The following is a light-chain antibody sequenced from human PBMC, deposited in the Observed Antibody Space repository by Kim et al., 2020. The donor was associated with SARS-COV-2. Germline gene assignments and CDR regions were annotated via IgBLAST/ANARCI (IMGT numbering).Light chain of an antibody. V-gene: IGLV7-46*01. Sequence: PGGTVTLTCGYSTGAVTSGHYPYWFQQKPGQAHRTLIYDTRNKHSWTPARFSGSLLGGKAAMALSGAQPEDEAEYYCLLSYSGAWVFGGGTQLTVL. J-gene: IGLJ3*02. CDR2: DTR. CDR1: TGAVTSGHY. CDR3: LLSYSGAWV.